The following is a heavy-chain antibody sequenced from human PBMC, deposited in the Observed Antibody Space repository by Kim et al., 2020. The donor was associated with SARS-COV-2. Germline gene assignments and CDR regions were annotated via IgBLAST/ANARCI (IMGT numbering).Heavy chain of an antibody. CDR3: ARLRGGSWSRFDY. V-gene: IGHV3-7*03. J-gene: IGHJ4*02. Sequence: YVDSVKGRFTIARDNAKNSLYLQMNSLRAEDTAVYYCARLRGGSWSRFDYWGQGTLVTDSS. D-gene: IGHD6-13*01.